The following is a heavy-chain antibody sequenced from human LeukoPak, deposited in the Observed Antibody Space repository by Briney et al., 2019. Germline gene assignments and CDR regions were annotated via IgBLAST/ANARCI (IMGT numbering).Heavy chain of an antibody. CDR1: GFTFSSYG. Sequence: GGSLRLSCAASGFTFSSYGMHWVRQAPGKGLEWVAVISYDGSNKYYADSVKGRFTISRDNSKNTLYLQINSLRAEDTAVYYCAKEQGGDYYFDYWGQGTLVTVSS. CDR3: AKEQGGDYYFDY. D-gene: IGHD4-17*01. CDR2: ISYDGSNK. J-gene: IGHJ4*02. V-gene: IGHV3-30*18.